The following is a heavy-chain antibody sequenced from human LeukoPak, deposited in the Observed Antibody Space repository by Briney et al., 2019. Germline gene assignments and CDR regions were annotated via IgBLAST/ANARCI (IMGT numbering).Heavy chain of an antibody. J-gene: IGHJ4*02. V-gene: IGHV3-23*01. CDR3: ATYRQVLLPFES. CDR1: GFTFADYA. CDR2: ISGSGGSA. Sequence: SGGTLRLSCAASGFTFADYAMTWVRQAPGKGLEWVSAISGSGGSAYYADSVRGRFTISRDNSKSTLSLQMNSLRAEDTAIYYCATYRQVLLPFESWGQGTLVTVSS. D-gene: IGHD2-8*02.